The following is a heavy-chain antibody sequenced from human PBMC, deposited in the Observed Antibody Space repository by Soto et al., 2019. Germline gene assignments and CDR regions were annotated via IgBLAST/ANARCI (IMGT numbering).Heavy chain of an antibody. CDR3: ARHPELWFGESLGYYGMDV. Sequence: QVQLVQSGAEVKKPGASVKVSCKASGYTFTSYGISWVRQAPGQGLEWTGWISAYNGNTNYAQKLQGRVTMTTDTSTSTAYMELRSLRSDDTAVYYCARHPELWFGESLGYYGMDVWGQGTTVTVSS. CDR2: ISAYNGNT. V-gene: IGHV1-18*01. CDR1: GYTFTSYG. J-gene: IGHJ6*02. D-gene: IGHD3-10*01.